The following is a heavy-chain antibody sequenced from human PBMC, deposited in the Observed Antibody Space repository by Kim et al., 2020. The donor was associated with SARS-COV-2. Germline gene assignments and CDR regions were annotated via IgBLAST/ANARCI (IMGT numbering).Heavy chain of an antibody. J-gene: IGHJ3*02. CDR3: ARAPYKWELLADAFDI. D-gene: IGHD1-26*01. Sequence: SVKGRITISRDNAKNSLYMQMNSLRAEDTSVYYCARAPYKWELLADAFDIWGQGTMVTGSS. V-gene: IGHV3-21*01.